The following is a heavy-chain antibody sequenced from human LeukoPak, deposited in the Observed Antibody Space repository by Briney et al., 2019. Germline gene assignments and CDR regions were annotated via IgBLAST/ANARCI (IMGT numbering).Heavy chain of an antibody. D-gene: IGHD5-18*01. CDR1: GRTFSSYA. CDR2: IVPIFGTA. CDR3: AQNHNTAMVTDYYYYMDV. J-gene: IGHJ6*03. Sequence: SVKVSCKASGRTFSSYAISWVRQAPGQGPEWMGGIVPIFGTANYAQKFQGRVTITADKSTSTAYMELSSLRSEDSAVYCCAQNHNTAMVTDYYYYMDVWGKGTTVTVSS. V-gene: IGHV1-69*06.